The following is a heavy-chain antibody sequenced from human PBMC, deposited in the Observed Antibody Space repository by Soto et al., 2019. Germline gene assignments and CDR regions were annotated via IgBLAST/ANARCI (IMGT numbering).Heavy chain of an antibody. CDR1: GDTFIGYY. J-gene: IGHJ4*01. CDR3: ARASPDHYFDY. CDR2: INVHRGTT. Sequence: AAVKVSCKSSGDTFIGYYFHWVRQAPGQGLEWMGWINVHRGTTNYAQRFQGRVTMTRDTSIDTAYLELRGLTSDDTAVYSCARASPDHYFDYWGHGTLVTVSS. V-gene: IGHV1-2*02.